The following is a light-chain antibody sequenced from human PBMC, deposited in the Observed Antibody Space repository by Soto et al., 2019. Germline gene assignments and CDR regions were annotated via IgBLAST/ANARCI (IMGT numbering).Light chain of an antibody. CDR2: GAS. CDR3: QQYNDYPLT. CDR1: RAISNY. V-gene: IGKV1-16*01. J-gene: IGKJ4*01. Sequence: DIQMTQSPPSLSASVGDRVTFTCRASRAISNYLAWFQQIPGQAPKSLIYGASSLQSGVPTRFSGSGSGTDFTLTISSLQPEDVAAYYCQQYNDYPLTFGGGTKVEI.